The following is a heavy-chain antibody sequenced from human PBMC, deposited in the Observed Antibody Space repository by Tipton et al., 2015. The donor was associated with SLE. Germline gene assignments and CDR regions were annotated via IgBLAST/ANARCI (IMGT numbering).Heavy chain of an antibody. J-gene: IGHJ3*02. V-gene: IGHV4-34*01. CDR1: GGSFSGYY. Sequence: TLSLTCAVYGGSFSGYYWNWIRQPPGKGLEWIGEINHSGSTNYNPSLKSRVTISVDTSKNQFSLKLSSVTAADTAVYYCARPYSGSYFDAFDIWGQGTMVTVSS. CDR2: INHSGST. CDR3: ARPYSGSYFDAFDI. D-gene: IGHD1-26*01.